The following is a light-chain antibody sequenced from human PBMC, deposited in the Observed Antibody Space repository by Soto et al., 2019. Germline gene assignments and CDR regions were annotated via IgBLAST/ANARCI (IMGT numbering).Light chain of an antibody. CDR3: QQYDNVPL. V-gene: IGKV1-33*01. J-gene: IGKJ4*01. CDR2: DAS. Sequence: DIQMTQSPSSLSASAGDRVTITCQASQDIRNYLNWYQQTPGKAPKLLIYDASNLETGVPSRFSGGGSGTHFTFTVSSLQPEDIGTYFCQQYDNVPLFGGGTKVEIK. CDR1: QDIRNY.